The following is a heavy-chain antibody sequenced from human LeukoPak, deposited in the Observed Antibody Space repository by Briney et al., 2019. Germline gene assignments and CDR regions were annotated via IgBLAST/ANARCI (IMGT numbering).Heavy chain of an antibody. CDR2: IWYDGSNK. Sequence: GGSLRLSCAASGFTFSSYGMHWVRQAPGKGLEWVAVIWYDGSNKYYADSVKGRFTISRDNSKNTLYLQMNSLRAEDTAVYYCARDRYSRVGDYYDSSGYGRGYYGMDVWGQGTTVTVSS. CDR1: GFTFSSYG. CDR3: ARDRYSRVGDYYDSSGYGRGYYGMDV. J-gene: IGHJ6*02. V-gene: IGHV3-33*01. D-gene: IGHD3-22*01.